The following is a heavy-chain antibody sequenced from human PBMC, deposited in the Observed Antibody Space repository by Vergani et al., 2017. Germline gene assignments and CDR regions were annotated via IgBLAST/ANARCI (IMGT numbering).Heavy chain of an antibody. J-gene: IGHJ4*02. CDR2: ISYDGSNK. V-gene: IGHV3-30*18. D-gene: IGHD5-18*01. Sequence: QVQLVESGGGVVQPGRSLRLSCAASGFTFSSYGMHWVRQAPGKGLEWVAVISYDGSNKYYADSVKGRFTISRDNSKNTLYLQMNSLRAEDTAVYYCAKDRGYGRHDDLDYWGQGTLVTVSS. CDR3: AKDRGYGRHDDLDY. CDR1: GFTFSSYG.